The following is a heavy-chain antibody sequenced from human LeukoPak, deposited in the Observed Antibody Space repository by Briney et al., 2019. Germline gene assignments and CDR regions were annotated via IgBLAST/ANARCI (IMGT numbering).Heavy chain of an antibody. D-gene: IGHD1-1*01. CDR3: ATEDTTGTTGGY. Sequence: GGSLRLSCAASGFTFNKYWLTWVRQAPGKGLEWVANINKDGSEENYVDSVKGRFTISRDNAKNSLYLQMNSLRAEDTSVYYCATEDTTGTTGGYWGQGTLVTVSS. J-gene: IGHJ4*02. V-gene: IGHV3-7*01. CDR2: INKDGSEE. CDR1: GFTFNKYW.